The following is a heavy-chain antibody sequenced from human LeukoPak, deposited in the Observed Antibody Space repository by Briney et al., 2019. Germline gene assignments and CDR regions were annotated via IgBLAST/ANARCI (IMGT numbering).Heavy chain of an antibody. CDR2: ISAYNGNT. J-gene: IGHJ4*02. V-gene: IGHV1-18*01. D-gene: IGHD3-10*01. Sequence: ASVKVSCKASGYTFTSYGISWVRQASGQGLEWMGWISAYNGNTNYAQKLQGRVTMTTDTSTSTAYMELRSLRSDDTAVYYCARATGPVLLWFGELGGDLDYWGQGTLVTVSS. CDR3: ARATGPVLLWFGELGGDLDY. CDR1: GYTFTSYG.